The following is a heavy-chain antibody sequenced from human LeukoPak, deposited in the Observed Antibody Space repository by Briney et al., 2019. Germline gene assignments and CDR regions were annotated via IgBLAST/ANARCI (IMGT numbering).Heavy chain of an antibody. CDR1: GFTFSSYS. J-gene: IGHJ4*02. CDR3: ARDYAWDSYGLVLDS. D-gene: IGHD3-16*02. CDR2: ISSSSSYI. Sequence: GGSLRLSCVASGFTFSSYSMNWVRQAPGKGLEWVSSISSSSSYIYYADSVKGRFTISRDNAKNSLYLQLNSLRAEDTAVYYCARDYAWDSYGLVLDSWGQGALVTVSS. V-gene: IGHV3-21*04.